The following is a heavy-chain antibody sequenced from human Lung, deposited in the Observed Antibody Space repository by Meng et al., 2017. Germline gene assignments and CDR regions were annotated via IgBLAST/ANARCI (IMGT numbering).Heavy chain of an antibody. CDR3: ARGQKGYFDL. CDR1: GGSISSSNYY. J-gene: IGHJ2*01. Sequence: QVQLQELAPGSVKPSQTLALTCTVSGGSISSSNYYWRWIRQPPGKGLEWSGHIYNSGSTYYNPSLKSRITISVDTSKNQFSLKLSSVTAADTAVYYCARGQKGYFDLWGRGTLVTVSS. V-gene: IGHV4-30-4*01. CDR2: IYNSGST.